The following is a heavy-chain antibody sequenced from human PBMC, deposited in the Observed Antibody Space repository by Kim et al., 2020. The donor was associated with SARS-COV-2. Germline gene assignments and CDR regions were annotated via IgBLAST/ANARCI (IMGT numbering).Heavy chain of an antibody. CDR3: AKNTVSGGMDV. D-gene: IGHD4-17*01. CDR2: IGTAGDT. V-gene: IGHV3-13*04. CDR1: GFTFSNYD. Sequence: GGSLRLSCAASGFTFSNYDMHWVRQVTGKGVEWVSAIGTAGDTYYAGSVKGRFTISRENAKNSLYLQMNSLRAGDTAVYYCAKNTVSGGMDVWGQGTTVT. J-gene: IGHJ6*02.